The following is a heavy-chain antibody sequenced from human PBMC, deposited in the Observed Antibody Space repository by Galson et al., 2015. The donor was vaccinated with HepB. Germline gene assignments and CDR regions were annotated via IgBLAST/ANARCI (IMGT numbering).Heavy chain of an antibody. CDR3: ARDGDYDFYYYYYGMDV. CDR2: IKQDGSEK. V-gene: IGHV3-7*03. D-gene: IGHD4-17*01. Sequence: SLRLSCAASGFTFSSYWMSWVRQAPGKGLEWVANIKQDGSEKYYVDSVKGRFTISRDNAKNSLYLQMNSLRAEDTAVYYCARDGDYDFYYYYYGMDVWGQGTTVTVSS. J-gene: IGHJ6*02. CDR1: GFTFSSYW.